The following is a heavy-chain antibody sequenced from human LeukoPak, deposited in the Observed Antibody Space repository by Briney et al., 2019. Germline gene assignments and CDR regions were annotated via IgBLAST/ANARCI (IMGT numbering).Heavy chain of an antibody. D-gene: IGHD3-9*01. V-gene: IGHV3-66*02. CDR3: AREAGDILTGGYMDV. Sequence: GGSLRLSRAASGFSVSKEYMSWVRQAPGKGLEWVSVIYSGGDIYYADSVKGRFTISRDNSKNTLYLQMNSLRGEDTAVYYCAREAGDILTGGYMDVWGKGTTVIVSS. J-gene: IGHJ6*03. CDR1: GFSVSKEY. CDR2: IYSGGDI.